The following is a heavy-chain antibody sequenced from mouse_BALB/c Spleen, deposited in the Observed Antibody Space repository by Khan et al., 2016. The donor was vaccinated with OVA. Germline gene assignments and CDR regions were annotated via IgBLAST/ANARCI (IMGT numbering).Heavy chain of an antibody. D-gene: IGHD1-2*01. CDR2: INPGSGDI. CDR1: GYTFTDYY. J-gene: IGHJ3*01. V-gene: IGHV1-77*01. Sequence: QVQLQQSGAELARPGASVKLSCKASGYTFTDYYINWVKPRTGQGLEWIGEINPGSGDIYYNEKFKGKATLTADKSSSTAYMQLISLTSEDAAVYFCARRNYFGYTFAYWGQGTRVTVSA. CDR3: ARRNYFGYTFAY.